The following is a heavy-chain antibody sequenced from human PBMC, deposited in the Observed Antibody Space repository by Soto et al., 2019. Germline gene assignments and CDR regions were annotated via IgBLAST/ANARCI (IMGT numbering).Heavy chain of an antibody. Sequence: EVQLVQSGAEVKKPGESLKISCKGSGFTFTSDWIGWVRQMPGKGLEWMGIIYPGDSDSRYSPSFQGQVTISADKSISTAFLQWSSLKASDTAMYYCARQAPVFGGSGSYYSSWGQGTLVTVSS. CDR1: GFTFTSDW. CDR3: ARQAPVFGGSGSYYSS. D-gene: IGHD3-10*01. V-gene: IGHV5-51*01. CDR2: IYPGDSDS. J-gene: IGHJ4*02.